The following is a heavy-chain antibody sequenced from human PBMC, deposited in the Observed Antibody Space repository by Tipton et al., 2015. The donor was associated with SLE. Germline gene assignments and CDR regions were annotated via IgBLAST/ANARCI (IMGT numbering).Heavy chain of an antibody. CDR3: AREEDSGGGILDY. J-gene: IGHJ4*02. CDR2: IFYSGIT. CDR1: GYSISSGYY. V-gene: IGHV4-61*01. Sequence: TLSLTCTVSGYSISSGYYWSWIRQSPGKGLEWIGNIFYSGITNDNPSLKSRITISVDSSKNQFSLRLNSVTAADTAVYYCAREEDSGGGILDYWGQGILVTVSS. D-gene: IGHD2-15*01.